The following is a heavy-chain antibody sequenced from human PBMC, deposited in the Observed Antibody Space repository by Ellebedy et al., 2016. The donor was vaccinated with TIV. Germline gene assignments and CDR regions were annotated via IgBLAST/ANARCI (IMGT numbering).Heavy chain of an antibody. CDR1: GYKFSSYW. V-gene: IGHV5-51*01. J-gene: IGHJ4*01. CDR3: ARYSNGGSLY. D-gene: IGHD6-25*01. CDR2: TFPGDFDS. Sequence: GESLKISCKASGYKFSSYWIGWVRPMPGKGLEWMGITFPGDFDSQYSPSFRGQVTISADNSVNTAYLQWSSLKASDTAMYYCARYSNGGSLYWGQGTLVTVSS.